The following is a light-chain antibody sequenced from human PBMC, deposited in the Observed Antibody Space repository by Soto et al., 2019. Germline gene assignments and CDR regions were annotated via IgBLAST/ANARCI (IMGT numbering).Light chain of an antibody. V-gene: IGKV3-15*01. J-gene: IGKJ3*01. Sequence: EIVLTQSPATLSVSPGEGATLSCRASQSVSSNLAWDQQKPGQAPRLLIYGASTRATGIPARFSGSGSGTEFTLTFRSLQSEDFAVYYCQHYNNWPPLFTFGPGTKVDIK. CDR1: QSVSSN. CDR3: QHYNNWPPLFT. CDR2: GAS.